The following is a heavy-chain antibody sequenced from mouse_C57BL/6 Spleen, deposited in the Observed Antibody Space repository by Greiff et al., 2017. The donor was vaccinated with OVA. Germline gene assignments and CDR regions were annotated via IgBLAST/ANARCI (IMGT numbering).Heavy chain of an antibody. J-gene: IGHJ2*01. Sequence: QVQLQQPGAELVKPGASVKLSCKASGYTFTSYWMHWVKQRPGQGLEWIGMIHPNSGSTNYNEKFKSKATLTVDKSSSTAYKQLSSLTSEDSAVYYCARERISYYFDYWGQGTTLTVSS. V-gene: IGHV1-64*01. CDR2: IHPNSGST. CDR3: ARERISYYFDY. CDR1: GYTFTSYW.